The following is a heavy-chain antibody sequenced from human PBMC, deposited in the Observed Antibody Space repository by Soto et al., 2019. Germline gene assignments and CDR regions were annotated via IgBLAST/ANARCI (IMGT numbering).Heavy chain of an antibody. J-gene: IGHJ6*02. V-gene: IGHV3-30-3*01. CDR1: GFTFSSEA. D-gene: IGHD5-12*01. Sequence: QAQLVESGGGVVQPGRSLRLSCAASGFTFSSEAMHWVRQAPGKGLEWVAVISYEGSNEYYADAVKGRFTISRDTSKNTLYLQMNRLRCEDTAVYYCARGNVTRGYTYSECFYYYYVMDVWGQGTTVTVSS. CDR3: ARGNVTRGYTYSECFYYYYVMDV. CDR2: ISYEGSNE.